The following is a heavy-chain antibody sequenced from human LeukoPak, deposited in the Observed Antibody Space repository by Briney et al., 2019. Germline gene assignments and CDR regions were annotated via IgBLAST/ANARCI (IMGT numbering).Heavy chain of an antibody. CDR3: ARDQGGVGY. V-gene: IGHV3-48*01. CDR1: GFPFSSHG. J-gene: IGHJ4*02. CDR2: ISSFSGTI. Sequence: GGSLRLSCAGSGFPFSSHGMNWVRQAPGKGLEWVSYISSFSGTINYADSVKGRFTISRDNAKNSLYLQMNSLRAEDTAVYYCARDQGGVGYWGQGTLVTVSS. D-gene: IGHD3-16*01.